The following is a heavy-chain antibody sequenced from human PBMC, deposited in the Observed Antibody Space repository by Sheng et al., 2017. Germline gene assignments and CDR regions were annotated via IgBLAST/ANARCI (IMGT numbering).Heavy chain of an antibody. J-gene: IGHJ2*01. CDR1: GFNFRTYA. CDR2: VSGSGFKT. V-gene: IGHV3-23*04. Sequence: LVESGGGLVQPGGSLRLSCAASGFNFRTYAMSWVRQAPGKGLEWVSFVSGSGFKTYYADAVKGRFTSSRDSSKNTVYLQMDSLRAEDTAIYYCAKGDAASTTYYFDLWAVAPWSLSPQ. D-gene: IGHD6-13*01. CDR3: AKGDAASTTYYFDL.